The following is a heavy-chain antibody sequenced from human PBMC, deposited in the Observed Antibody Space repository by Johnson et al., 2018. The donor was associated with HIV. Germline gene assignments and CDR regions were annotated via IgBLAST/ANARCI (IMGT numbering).Heavy chain of an antibody. CDR3: AKDRLAVASPGEAFEI. Sequence: VQLVESGGGLVQPGRSLRLSCAASGFTFDDYAMHWVRQAPGKGLEWVSGISWNSGSFGYADSVKGRFTLSRDNAKNSLYLQMNSRRAEDTALYYCAKDRLAVASPGEAFEIWGQGTMVTVSS. CDR1: GFTFDDYA. CDR2: ISWNSGSF. J-gene: IGHJ3*02. D-gene: IGHD6-19*01. V-gene: IGHV3-9*01.